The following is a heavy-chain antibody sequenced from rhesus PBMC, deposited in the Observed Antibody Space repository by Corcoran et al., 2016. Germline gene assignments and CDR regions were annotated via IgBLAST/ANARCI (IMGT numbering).Heavy chain of an antibody. CDR1: GGSFSGYY. V-gene: IGHV4-165*01. D-gene: IGHD3-3*01. CDR3: ARESSSNFWSGYYSDY. J-gene: IGHJ4*01. CDR2: IRGSSGRP. Sequence: QVQLQESGPGLVKPSETLSLTCAVSGGSFSGYYWGWIRQPPGKGLEWSGYIRGSSGRPDYNPTRKSRGTMSTDTAKNQFSLKLSSVTAADTAVYYCARESSSNFWSGYYSDYWGQGVLVTVSS.